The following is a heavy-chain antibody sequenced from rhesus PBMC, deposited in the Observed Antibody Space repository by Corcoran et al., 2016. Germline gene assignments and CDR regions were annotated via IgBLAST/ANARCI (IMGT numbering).Heavy chain of an antibody. CDR3: ATGSSWIYGLDS. J-gene: IGHJ6*01. D-gene: IGHD6-13*01. CDR2: VDPEEGEA. Sequence: EVQLVQSGAEVKKPGASVKISCKASGYTFTDYYLHWVRQAPGKGLEWMGRVDPEEGEAKHAQKFQDRVNSTADTATDTAYMEMSSLRSEDSAVYYCATGSSWIYGLDSWGQGVVVTVSS. CDR1: GYTFTDYY. V-gene: IGHV1-111*02.